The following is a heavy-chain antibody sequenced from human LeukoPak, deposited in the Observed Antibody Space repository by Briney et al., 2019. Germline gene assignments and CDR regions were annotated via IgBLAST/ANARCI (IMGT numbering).Heavy chain of an antibody. CDR2: IYPGYSDT. J-gene: IGHJ6*03. Sequence: GESLKISRKGSGYSFTSYWIGRVRQMPGKGLEWMGIIYPGYSDTRYSPSFQAQVTISADKSISTAYLQWSSLKASDTAMYYCARVGMGYCSSTGCPRLYYYYYMDVWGKGTTVTVSS. D-gene: IGHD2-2*01. V-gene: IGHV5-51*01. CDR3: ARVGMGYCSSTGCPRLYYYYYMDV. CDR1: GYSFTSYW.